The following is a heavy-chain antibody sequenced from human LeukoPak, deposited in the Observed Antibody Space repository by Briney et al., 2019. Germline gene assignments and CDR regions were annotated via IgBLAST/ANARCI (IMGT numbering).Heavy chain of an antibody. CDR2: ISYDGSDK. Sequence: SLRLSCAASGFTFSSYGMHWVRQAPGKGLEWVAVISYDGSDKYSAASVKGRFTISRDNSKNTLYLQMNSLRAEDTAVYYCAKNAHYQGYSYGGIDYWGQGTLVTVSS. CDR3: AKNAHYQGYSYGGIDY. D-gene: IGHD5-18*01. J-gene: IGHJ4*02. CDR1: GFTFSSYG. V-gene: IGHV3-30*18.